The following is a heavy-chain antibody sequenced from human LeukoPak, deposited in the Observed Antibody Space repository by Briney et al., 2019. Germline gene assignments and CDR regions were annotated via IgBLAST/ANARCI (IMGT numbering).Heavy chain of an antibody. CDR3: ARDRGSEFDY. V-gene: IGHV4-59*01. CDR2: IYYSGST. D-gene: IGHD2-15*01. CDR1: GGSLSSYY. Sequence: PSETLSLTCTVSGGSLSSYYWSWIRQPPGKGLEWIGYIYYSGSTNYNPSLKSRVTISVDTSKNQFSLKLSSVTAADTAVYYCARDRGSEFDYWGQGTLVTVSS. J-gene: IGHJ4*02.